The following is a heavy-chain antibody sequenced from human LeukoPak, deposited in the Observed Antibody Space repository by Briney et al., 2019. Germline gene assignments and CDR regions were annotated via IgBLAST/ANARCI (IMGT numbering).Heavy chain of an antibody. V-gene: IGHV1-69*05. D-gene: IGHD2-15*01. Sequence: GASVKVSCKASGGTFSSYAISWVRQAPGQGLEWMGRIIPIFGTANCAQKFQGRVTITTDESTSTAYMELSSLRSEDTAVYYCARAMSMGYCSGGSCYPAINWFDPWGQGTLVTVSS. CDR2: IIPIFGTA. CDR1: GGTFSSYA. CDR3: ARAMSMGYCSGGSCYPAINWFDP. J-gene: IGHJ5*02.